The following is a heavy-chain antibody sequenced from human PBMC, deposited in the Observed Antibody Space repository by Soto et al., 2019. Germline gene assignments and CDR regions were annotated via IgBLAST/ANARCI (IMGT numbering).Heavy chain of an antibody. CDR2: ISGSGGST. Sequence: EVQLLESGGGLVQPGGSLRLSCAASGFTFSSYAMSWVRQAPGKGLEWVSAISGSGGSTYCADSVKGRFTISRDNSKNTLYLQMNSLRAEDTAVYYCAKCPFDFYYMDVWGKGTTVTVSS. J-gene: IGHJ6*03. V-gene: IGHV3-23*01. CDR3: AKCPFDFYYMDV. CDR1: GFTFSSYA.